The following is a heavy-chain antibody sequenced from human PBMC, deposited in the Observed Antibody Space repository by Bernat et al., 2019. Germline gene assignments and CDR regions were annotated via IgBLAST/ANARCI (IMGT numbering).Heavy chain of an antibody. V-gene: IGHV3-23*01. CDR1: GFTFTFSSYD. CDR3: AKERPRTTSFDY. J-gene: IGHJ4*02. Sequence: EVQLLESGGGLVQPGGSLRLSCAASGFTFTFSSYDMSWVRQAPGMGLEWVSAFSGSGGSTYYADSVKGRFTISRDNSKNTLYLQMNSLRAEDTAVYYCAKERPRTTSFDYWGQGALVTVSS. D-gene: IGHD2-2*01. CDR2: FSGSGGST.